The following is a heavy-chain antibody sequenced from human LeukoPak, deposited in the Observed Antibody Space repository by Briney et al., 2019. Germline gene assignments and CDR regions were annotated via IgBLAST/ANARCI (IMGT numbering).Heavy chain of an antibody. D-gene: IGHD3-22*01. CDR2: IKQDGSEK. V-gene: IGHV3-7*01. CDR3: ARKGGYSSGYYY. CDR1: GFTFSDYW. J-gene: IGHJ4*02. Sequence: PGGSLRLSCAASGFTFSDYWMTWVRQAPGKGLEWVANIKQDGSEKDYVDSLKGRFTISRDNAKNSLYLQMDSLRVEDTAVYYCARKGGYSSGYYYWGQGTLVTVSS.